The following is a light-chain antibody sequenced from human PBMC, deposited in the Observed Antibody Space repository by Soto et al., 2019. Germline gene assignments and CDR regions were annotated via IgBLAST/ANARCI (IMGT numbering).Light chain of an antibody. J-gene: IGKJ2*01. CDR2: AAS. Sequence: DIQMTQSPSSLSASVGDRVTITCRASENITTYLNWYQHKPGKPPTLLIYAASTLQSGVPSSFTASGSGTDFTLAISSLRPDDFATYYCQQSYTTPRTFGQGTKLEIK. V-gene: IGKV1-39*01. CDR3: QQSYTTPRT. CDR1: ENITTY.